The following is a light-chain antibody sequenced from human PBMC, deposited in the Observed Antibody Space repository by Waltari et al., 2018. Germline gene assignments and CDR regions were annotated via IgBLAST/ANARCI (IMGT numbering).Light chain of an antibody. J-gene: IGLJ7*01. CDR1: SPNIGNNY. CDR2: ENT. V-gene: IGLV1-51*02. Sequence: QSVLTQPPSVSAAPGQRVTISCSGASPNIGNNYVSWYRQFPGTAPKLLIYENTERPSGIPGRFSGSKSGTSATLDITGLQAGDEADYYCGTWDSSLSGAVFGGGTHLTVL. CDR3: GTWDSSLSGAV.